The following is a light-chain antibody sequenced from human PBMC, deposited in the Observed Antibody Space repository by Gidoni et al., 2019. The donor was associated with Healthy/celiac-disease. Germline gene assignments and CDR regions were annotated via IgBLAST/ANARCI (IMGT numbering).Light chain of an antibody. CDR3: QQSYSTPPT. Sequence: DIKMTKSPSSLSASVGDRVTITCRASQSISSYLNWYQQKPGKAPKLLIYAASSLQSGVPSRFSCSGSGTDFTLTISSLQPEDFATYYCQQSYSTPPTFXPXTKVDIK. V-gene: IGKV1-39*01. CDR2: AAS. J-gene: IGKJ3*01. CDR1: QSISSY.